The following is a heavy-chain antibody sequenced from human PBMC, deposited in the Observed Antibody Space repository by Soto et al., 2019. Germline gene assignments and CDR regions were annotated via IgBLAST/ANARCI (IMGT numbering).Heavy chain of an antibody. CDR1: GDSFSSYC. CDR2: IIPIIGTT. D-gene: IGHD3-10*01. J-gene: IGHJ6*02. CDR3: ARELKEPGSYYYYGLDV. V-gene: IGHV1-69*13. Sequence: SVKVSCKASGDSFSSYCITWVRQAPGQGLEWMGGIIPIIGTTKYAQKFQGRVTITADESTTTAYMELSSLISEDTAVYYCARELKEPGSYYYYGLDVWGQGTTVTVSS.